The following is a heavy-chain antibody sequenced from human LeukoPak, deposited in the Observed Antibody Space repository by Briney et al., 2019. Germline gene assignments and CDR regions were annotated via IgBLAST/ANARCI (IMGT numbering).Heavy chain of an antibody. CDR2: IKQDGSEK. D-gene: IGHD3-22*01. J-gene: IGHJ3*02. CDR3: ARDHSGDSSGYYYGDAFDI. Sequence: GGSLRLSCAASGFTFSSYWMSWVRQAPGKGLEWVANIKQDGSEKYYVDSVKGRFTISRDNAKNSLYLQMNSLRAEDTAVYYCARDHSGDSSGYYYGDAFDIWGQGTMVTVSS. V-gene: IGHV3-7*01. CDR1: GFTFSSYW.